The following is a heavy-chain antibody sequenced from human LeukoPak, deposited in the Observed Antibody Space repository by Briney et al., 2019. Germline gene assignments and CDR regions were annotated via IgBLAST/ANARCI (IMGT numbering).Heavy chain of an antibody. Sequence: ASVKVSCKASRYTFTSYDINWVRQATGQGLEWMGWMNPNSGNTGYAQKFQGRVTMTRNTSISTAYMELSSLRSEDTAVYYCTINLPTNRRFQHWGQGTLVTVSS. D-gene: IGHD1-14*01. CDR1: RYTFTSYD. J-gene: IGHJ1*01. CDR3: TINLPTNRRFQH. V-gene: IGHV1-8*01. CDR2: MNPNSGNT.